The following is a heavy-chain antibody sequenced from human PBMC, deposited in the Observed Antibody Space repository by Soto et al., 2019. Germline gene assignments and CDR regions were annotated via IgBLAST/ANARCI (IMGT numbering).Heavy chain of an antibody. Sequence: GGSLRLSCAASGFTFSSYDMHWVRQATGKGLEWVSAIGTAGDTYYPGSVKGRFTISRENAKNSLYLQMNSLRAEDTAVYYCARAPLHDYGDYYYYYYGMDVWGQGTTVTVSS. D-gene: IGHD4-17*01. CDR2: IGTAGDT. CDR3: ARAPLHDYGDYYYYYYGMDV. J-gene: IGHJ6*02. CDR1: GFTFSSYD. V-gene: IGHV3-13*01.